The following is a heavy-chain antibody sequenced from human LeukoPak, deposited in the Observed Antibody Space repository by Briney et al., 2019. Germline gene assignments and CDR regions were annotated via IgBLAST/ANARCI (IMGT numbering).Heavy chain of an antibody. CDR1: GFTFSSYA. V-gene: IGHV3-30-3*01. J-gene: IGHJ4*02. Sequence: SGGSLRLSSAASGFTFSSYAMHWVRQAPGKGLEWVAVISYDGSNKYYADSVKGRFTISRDNSKNTLYLQMNSLRAEDTAVYYCARGIVVVAAKGELLDYWGQGTLVTVSS. D-gene: IGHD2-15*01. CDR2: ISYDGSNK. CDR3: ARGIVVVAAKGELLDY.